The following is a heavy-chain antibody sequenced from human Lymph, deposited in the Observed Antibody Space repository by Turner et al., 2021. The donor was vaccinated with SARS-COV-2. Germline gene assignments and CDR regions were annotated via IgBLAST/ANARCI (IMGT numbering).Heavy chain of an antibody. V-gene: IGHV1-69*04. D-gene: IGHD6-25*01. CDR3: ANLYSSAAAGDP. CDR1: GGTSSSYA. J-gene: IGHJ5*02. Sequence: VLLVQPGAELQKPCSSVMVSCKASGGTSSSYAINWVRQARGQGLEWMGRISPVLRIANYAQKFQGRVTITADKSTSTAYMELSSLGSEDTAVYDCANLYSSAAAGDPWGQGTLVTVSS. CDR2: ISPVLRIA.